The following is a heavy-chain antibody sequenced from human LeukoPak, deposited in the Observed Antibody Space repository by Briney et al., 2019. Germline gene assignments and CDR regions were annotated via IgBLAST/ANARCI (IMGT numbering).Heavy chain of an antibody. Sequence: PGRSLRLSCAASGFTFSSYGMHWVRQAPGKGLEWVAVIWYDGSNKYYADSVKGRFTISRDNSKNTLYLQMNSLRAEDTAVYYRARDYKAYYYDSILGYWGQGTLVTVSS. V-gene: IGHV3-33*01. D-gene: IGHD3-22*01. J-gene: IGHJ4*02. CDR1: GFTFSSYG. CDR2: IWYDGSNK. CDR3: ARDYKAYYYDSILGY.